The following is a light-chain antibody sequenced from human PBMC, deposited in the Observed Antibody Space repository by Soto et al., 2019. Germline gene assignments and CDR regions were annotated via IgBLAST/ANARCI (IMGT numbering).Light chain of an antibody. CDR2: AAS. Sequence: IQMIQSPTSLSASVGDRVTITSRASQTITNSLNWYQHKPGKAPTLLVYAASSLQSGVPSRFSGSGSGTDFTLTIISLQPEDFATYFCQQGHSMPFTFGPGT. CDR1: QTITNS. J-gene: IGKJ3*01. V-gene: IGKV1-39*01. CDR3: QQGHSMPFT.